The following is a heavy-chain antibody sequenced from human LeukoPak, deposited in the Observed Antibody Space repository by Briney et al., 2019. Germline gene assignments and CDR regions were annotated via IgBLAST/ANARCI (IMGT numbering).Heavy chain of an antibody. J-gene: IGHJ4*02. V-gene: IGHV3-15*01. CDR1: GFTFSNAW. CDR2: VKSKTDGGTT. CDR3: TTGGGGYCSGGSCYYLDY. Sequence: PGGSLRLSCAASGFTFSNAWMSWVRQAPGRGLEWVGHVKSKTDGGTTDYAAPVKGRFTISRDDSKNTLYLQMNSLKTEDTAVYYCTTGGGGYCSGGSCYYLDYWGQGTLVTVSS. D-gene: IGHD2-15*01.